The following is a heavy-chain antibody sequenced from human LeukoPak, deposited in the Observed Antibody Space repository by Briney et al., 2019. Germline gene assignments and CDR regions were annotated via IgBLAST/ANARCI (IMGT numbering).Heavy chain of an antibody. CDR2: INSNSGGT. CDR3: ARDRLRLGYERTNWFDP. CDR1: GYTFTGYY. J-gene: IGHJ5*02. V-gene: IGHV1-2*02. D-gene: IGHD2-15*01. Sequence: ASVKVSCKASGYTFTGYYIHWVRQAPGQGLEWMGWINSNSGGTNYAQKFQGRVTMTRDTSISTVYMELSRLRSDDTAVYYCARDRLRLGYERTNWFDPWGQGALVTVSS.